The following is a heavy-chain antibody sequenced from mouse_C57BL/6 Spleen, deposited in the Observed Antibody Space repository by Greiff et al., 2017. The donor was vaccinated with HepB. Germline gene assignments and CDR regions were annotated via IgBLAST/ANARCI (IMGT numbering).Heavy chain of an antibody. CDR1: GYTFTSYW. CDR2: NDPSDSYT. Sequence: QVQLQQPGAELVMPGASVKLSCKASGYTFTSYWMHWVKQRPGQGLEWIGENDPSDSYTNYNQKFKVKSTLTVDKSSSTTFMQLSSLTSEDSAVYYCARRAQAKSYYAMDYWGQGTSVTVSS. D-gene: IGHD3-2*02. J-gene: IGHJ4*01. CDR3: ARRAQAKSYYAMDY. V-gene: IGHV1-69*01.